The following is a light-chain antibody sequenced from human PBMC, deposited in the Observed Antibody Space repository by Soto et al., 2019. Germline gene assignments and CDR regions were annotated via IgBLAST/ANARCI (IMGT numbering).Light chain of an antibody. CDR1: SSDVGGYNY. CDR3: SSYAGSNVV. CDR2: EVS. J-gene: IGLJ2*01. Sequence: QSARTQPPSASGSPGQSVTISCTETSSDVGGYNYVSWYQQHPGKAPKLMIYEVSKRPSGVPDRFSGSKSGNTASLTVSGLQAEDEADYYCSSYAGSNVVFGGGTKVTVL. V-gene: IGLV2-8*01.